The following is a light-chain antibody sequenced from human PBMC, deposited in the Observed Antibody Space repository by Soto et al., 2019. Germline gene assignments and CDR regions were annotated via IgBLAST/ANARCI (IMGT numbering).Light chain of an antibody. CDR1: SSNIGGNI. CDR2: IND. V-gene: IGLV1-44*01. Sequence: QSVLTQPPSLSGTPGQRVTISCSGSSSNIGGNIVHWYQHLPGTAPKLLIYINDQRPSGVPGRFSASTSGTSASLAISGLQSDDEADYYCATWDDDLNAAVFGGGTQLTVL. J-gene: IGLJ7*01. CDR3: ATWDDDLNAAV.